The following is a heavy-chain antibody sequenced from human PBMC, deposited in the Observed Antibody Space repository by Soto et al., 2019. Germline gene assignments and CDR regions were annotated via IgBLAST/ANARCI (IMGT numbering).Heavy chain of an antibody. CDR2: IIPILGIA. Sequence: QVQLVQSGAEVKKPGSSVKVYCKASGGTFSSYTISWVRQAPGQGLEWMGRIIPILGIANYAQKFQGRVTITADKSTSTAYMELSSLRAEYTAVYCCARGSDDYMDVWGKGTTVTVSS. CDR3: ARGSDDYMDV. CDR1: GGTFSSYT. V-gene: IGHV1-69*02. J-gene: IGHJ6*03.